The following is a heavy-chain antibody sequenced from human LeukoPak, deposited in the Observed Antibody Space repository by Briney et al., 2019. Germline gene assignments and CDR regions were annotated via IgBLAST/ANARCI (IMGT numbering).Heavy chain of an antibody. CDR3: ARVEEGYGSGRRENYYYYYMDV. CDR1: GGSISSYY. J-gene: IGHJ6*03. V-gene: IGHV4-59*01. CDR2: IYYSGST. D-gene: IGHD3-10*01. Sequence: SETLSLTCTVSGGSISSYYWSWIRQPPGKGLEWIGYIYYSGSTNYNPSLKSRVIISVDTSKNQFSLKLSSVTAADTAVYYCARVEEGYGSGRRENYYYYYMDVWGKGTTVTISS.